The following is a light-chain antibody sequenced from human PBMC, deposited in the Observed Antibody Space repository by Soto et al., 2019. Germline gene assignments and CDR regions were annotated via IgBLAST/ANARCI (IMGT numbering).Light chain of an antibody. V-gene: IGKV3-15*01. CDR3: QQYSHWPLT. CDR2: GAS. Sequence: EIVMTQSPATLSVSPGDGATLSCRATQGVYSNVAWYQQKPGQAPRLLIYGASTRATGIPARFSGSGSGTDFTRTIASLQSEDLAIYYCQQYSHWPLTFGGGTKVEIK. CDR1: QGVYSN. J-gene: IGKJ4*01.